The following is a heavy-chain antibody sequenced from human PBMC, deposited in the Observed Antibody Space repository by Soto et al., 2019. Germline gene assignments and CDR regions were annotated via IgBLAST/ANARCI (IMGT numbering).Heavy chain of an antibody. Sequence: GGSLRLSCAASGFTFSSYEMNWVRQAPGKGLEWVSYISSSGSTIYYADSVKGRFTISRDNAKNSLYLQMNSLRAEDTAVYYCASFYIAAADDACDIWGQGTMVTVSS. V-gene: IGHV3-48*03. J-gene: IGHJ3*02. CDR3: ASFYIAAADDACDI. CDR1: GFTFSSYE. D-gene: IGHD6-13*01. CDR2: ISSSGSTI.